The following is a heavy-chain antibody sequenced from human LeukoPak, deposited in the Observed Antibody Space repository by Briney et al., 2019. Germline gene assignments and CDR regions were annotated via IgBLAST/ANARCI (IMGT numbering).Heavy chain of an antibody. Sequence: GGSLRLSCAASGFTFSSYAMRWVRQAPGKGLEWVAVISYDGSNKYYADSVKGRFTISRDNSKNTLYLQMNSLRAEDTAVYYCARPLLMINDSSGQRLLGLGEPAFDIWGQGTMVTVSS. J-gene: IGHJ3*02. CDR2: ISYDGSNK. CDR1: GFTFSSYA. D-gene: IGHD3-22*01. CDR3: ARPLLMINDSSGQRLLGLGEPAFDI. V-gene: IGHV3-30-3*01.